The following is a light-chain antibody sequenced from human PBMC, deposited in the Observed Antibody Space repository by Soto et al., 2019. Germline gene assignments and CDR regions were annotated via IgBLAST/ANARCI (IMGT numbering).Light chain of an antibody. Sequence: HSALTQPPSASGSPGQSVTISCTGTSSDVGGYNYVSWYQQHPGKAPKLMIYEVSKRPSGVPDRFFGSKSGNTASLTVSGLQAEDEADYYCSSYAGSNNWVFGGGTKVTVL. J-gene: IGLJ3*02. CDR3: SSYAGSNNWV. CDR1: SSDVGGYNY. CDR2: EVS. V-gene: IGLV2-8*01.